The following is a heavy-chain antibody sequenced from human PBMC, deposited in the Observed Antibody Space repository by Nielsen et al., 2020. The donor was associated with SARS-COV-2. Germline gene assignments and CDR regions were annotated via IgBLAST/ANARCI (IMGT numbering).Heavy chain of an antibody. V-gene: IGHV3-23*01. D-gene: IGHD3-10*01. J-gene: IGHJ4*02. CDR2: ISGRSTSL. CDR1: GLSVTDAW. Sequence: GESLKISCTLFGLSVTDAWMGWAHQAPGKGLEWVTSISGRSTSLYYADSVRGRFTISRDDSKNTLDLQMNSLRAEDTAVYYCAKIMYGDNWYGGPFDNWGQGTLVTVSS. CDR3: AKIMYGDNWYGGPFDN.